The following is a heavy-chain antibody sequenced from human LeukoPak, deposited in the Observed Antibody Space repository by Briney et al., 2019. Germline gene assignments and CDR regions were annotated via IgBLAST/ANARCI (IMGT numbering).Heavy chain of an antibody. CDR1: GGSISTSNYY. D-gene: IGHD6-13*01. V-gene: IGHV4-39*07. CDR3: ARDVAAGIRYFDY. J-gene: IGHJ4*02. Sequence: SETLSLTCTVSGGSISTSNYYWGWIRQPPGKGLEWIGSIYYSGSTYYNPSLKSRVTISVDTSKNQFSLKLSSVTAADTAVYYCARDVAAGIRYFDYWGQGTLVTVSS. CDR2: IYYSGST.